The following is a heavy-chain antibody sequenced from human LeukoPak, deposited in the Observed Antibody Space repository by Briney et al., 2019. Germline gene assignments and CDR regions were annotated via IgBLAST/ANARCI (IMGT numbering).Heavy chain of an antibody. Sequence: SETLSLTCAVYGGSFSGYYWSWIGQPPGKGLEWIGEINHSGSTNYNPSLKSRVTISVDTSKNQFSLKLSSVTAADTAVYYCASTLRITMVRGVQRFDPWGQGTLVTVSS. J-gene: IGHJ5*02. D-gene: IGHD3-10*01. CDR2: INHSGST. CDR1: GGSFSGYY. CDR3: ASTLRITMVRGVQRFDP. V-gene: IGHV4-34*01.